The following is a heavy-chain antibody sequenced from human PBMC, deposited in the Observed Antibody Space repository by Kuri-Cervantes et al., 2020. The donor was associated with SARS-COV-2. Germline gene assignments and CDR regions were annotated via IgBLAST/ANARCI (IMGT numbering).Heavy chain of an antibody. J-gene: IGHJ6*03. D-gene: IGHD3-10*01. CDR1: GGTFSSYA. Sequence: SVKVSCKASGGTFSSYAISWVRQAPGQGPEWMGGIIPIFGTANYAQKFQGRVTITADESTSTAYMELSSLRSEDTAVYYCARDLWGSVSPGYYYYMDVWGKGTTVTVSS. V-gene: IGHV1-69*13. CDR3: ARDLWGSVSPGYYYYMDV. CDR2: IIPIFGTA.